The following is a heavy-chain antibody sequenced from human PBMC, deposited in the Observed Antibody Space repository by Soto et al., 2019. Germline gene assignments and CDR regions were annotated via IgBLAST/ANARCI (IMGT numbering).Heavy chain of an antibody. D-gene: IGHD5-18*01. CDR3: ARVGYGLVYGMDV. V-gene: IGHV4-59*01. J-gene: IGHJ6*02. Sequence: SETLSLTCTVSGGSISSYYWSWIRQPPGKGLEWIGYIYYSGSTNYNPSLKSRVTISVDTSKNQFSLKLSSVTAADTAVYYCARVGYGLVYGMDVWGQGTTVTVSS. CDR1: GGSISSYY. CDR2: IYYSGST.